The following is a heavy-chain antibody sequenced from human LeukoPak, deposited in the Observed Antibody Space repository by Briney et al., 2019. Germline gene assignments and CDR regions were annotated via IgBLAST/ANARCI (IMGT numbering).Heavy chain of an antibody. J-gene: IGHJ4*02. D-gene: IGHD3-10*01. CDR3: ATLVGYGSFFDY. Sequence: GESLKISCKGSGYSFTGYWIGWVRHVPGKGLEYMGIIYPGDSDTRYSPSFQGQVTISADKSISTAYLRWSSLKASDTAMYYCATLVGYGSFFDYWGQGTLVTVSS. CDR2: IYPGDSDT. V-gene: IGHV5-51*01. CDR1: GYSFTGYW.